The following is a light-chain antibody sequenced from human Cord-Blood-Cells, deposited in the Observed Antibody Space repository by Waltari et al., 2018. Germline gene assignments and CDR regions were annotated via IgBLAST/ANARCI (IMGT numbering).Light chain of an antibody. CDR3: CSYAGSSTSWV. CDR2: EGS. CDR1: SSAFGSYYL. V-gene: IGLV2-23*01. J-gene: IGLJ3*02. Sequence: QSALTQPASVSRLPGTSITTSFTGTSSAFGSYYLVSWYQQHPGKAPKLMIYEGSKRPSGVSNRFSGSKSGNTASLTISGLQAEDEADYYCCSYAGSSTSWVFGGGTKLTVL.